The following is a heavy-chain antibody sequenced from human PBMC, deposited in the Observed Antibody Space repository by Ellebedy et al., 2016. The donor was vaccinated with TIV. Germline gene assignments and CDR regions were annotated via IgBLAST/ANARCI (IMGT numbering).Heavy chain of an antibody. CDR1: SSFW. CDR3: ARNGEYALDY. CDR2: IFHTGDT. D-gene: IGHD4-17*01. Sequence: SSFWMSWVRQPPGKGLEWIGEIFHTGDTAYNPSLRGRVTLSVDKSNNQFSLKLTSVTAPDTAVYYCARNGEYALDYWGHGTLVTVSS. J-gene: IGHJ4*01. V-gene: IGHV4-4*02.